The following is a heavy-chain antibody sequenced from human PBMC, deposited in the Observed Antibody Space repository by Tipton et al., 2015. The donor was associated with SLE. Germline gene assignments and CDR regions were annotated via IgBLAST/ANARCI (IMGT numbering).Heavy chain of an antibody. V-gene: IGHV4-59*11. D-gene: IGHD4-23*01. CDR1: GGSIRSHY. Sequence: TLSLTCSVSGGSIRSHYWSWIRQPPGKGLEWIGYIYYSGSTNYNPSLKSRVTISVDTSKNQFSLKLISVTAADTAVYYCARTQKLYNWFDPWGQGTLVTVSS. CDR3: ARTQKLYNWFDP. CDR2: IYYSGST. J-gene: IGHJ5*02.